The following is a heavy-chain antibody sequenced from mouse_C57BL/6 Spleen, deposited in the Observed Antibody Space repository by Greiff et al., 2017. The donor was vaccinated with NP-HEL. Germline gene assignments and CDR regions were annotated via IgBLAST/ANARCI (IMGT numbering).Heavy chain of an antibody. J-gene: IGHJ2*01. CDR2: ISDGGSYT. Sequence: EVKLMESGGGLVKPGGSLKLSCAASGFTFSSYAMSWVRQTPEKRLEWVATISDGGSYTYYPDNVKGRFTISSDNAKNNLYLQMSHLKSEDTAMYYCARIYYYGSSLPYYFDYWGQGTTLTVSS. D-gene: IGHD1-1*01. CDR1: GFTFSSYA. V-gene: IGHV5-4*03. CDR3: ARIYYYGSSLPYYFDY.